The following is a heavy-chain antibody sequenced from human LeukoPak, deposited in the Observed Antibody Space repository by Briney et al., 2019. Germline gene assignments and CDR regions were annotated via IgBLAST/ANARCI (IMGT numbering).Heavy chain of an antibody. CDR1: GFTFDDYA. CDR3: AKGSFYDSSGYYDY. J-gene: IGHJ4*02. Sequence: PGGSLRLSCAVSGFTFDDYAMHWVRQAPGKGLEWVSGISWNSGSIGYAVSVKGRFTISRGNAKNSLYLQMNSLRAEDTALYYCAKGSFYDSSGYYDYWGQGTLVTVSS. CDR2: ISWNSGSI. D-gene: IGHD3-22*01. V-gene: IGHV3-9*01.